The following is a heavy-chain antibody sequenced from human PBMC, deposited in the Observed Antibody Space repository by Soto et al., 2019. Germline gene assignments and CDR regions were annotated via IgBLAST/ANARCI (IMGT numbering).Heavy chain of an antibody. V-gene: IGHV3-49*03. J-gene: IGHJ5*02. CDR3: TRDIITMVRGVTYNWFDP. CDR2: IRSKAYGGTT. Sequence: GGSLRLSXTASGFTFGDYAMSGFRQAPGKGLEWVGFIRSKAYGGTTEYAASVKGRFTISRDDSKSIAYLQMNSLKTEDTAVYCCTRDIITMVRGVTYNWFDPWGQATLVTVSS. CDR1: GFTFGDYA. D-gene: IGHD3-10*01.